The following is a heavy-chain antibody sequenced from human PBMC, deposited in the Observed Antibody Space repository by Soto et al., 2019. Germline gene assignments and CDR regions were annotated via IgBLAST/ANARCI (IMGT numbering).Heavy chain of an antibody. CDR3: ARDLGRFGDPDAMDV. CDR2: IDYSGVT. V-gene: IGHV4-61*01. Sequence: SETLSLTCTVSGGSVNSGSYSWSWIWQSPGKGLEWIGYIDYSGVTNNNPSLKSRVTISVDTSKNQFSLKLSSVTAADTAVYYCARDLGRFGDPDAMDVWGQGTPVTVSS. CDR1: GGSVNSGSYS. D-gene: IGHD3-10*01. J-gene: IGHJ6*02.